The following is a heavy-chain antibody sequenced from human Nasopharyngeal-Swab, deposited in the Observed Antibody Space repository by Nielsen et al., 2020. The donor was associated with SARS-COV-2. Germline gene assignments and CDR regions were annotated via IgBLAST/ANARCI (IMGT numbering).Heavy chain of an antibody. D-gene: IGHD4-17*01. CDR2: IRSKAYGGTT. J-gene: IGHJ4*02. Sequence: GESLKISCTTSGFTFGDYAMSGVRQAPGTGLEWVAFIRSKAYGGTTEYAASVKGRFTISREDSKTIAYLQMNSLKTEDTAVYYCTRDPDYGDNEVLFDYWGQGTLVTVSS. CDR1: GFTFGDYA. V-gene: IGHV3-49*04. CDR3: TRDPDYGDNEVLFDY.